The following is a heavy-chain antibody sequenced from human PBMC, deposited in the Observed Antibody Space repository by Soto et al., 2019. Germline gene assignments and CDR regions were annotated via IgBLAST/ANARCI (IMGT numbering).Heavy chain of an antibody. Sequence: GGSLRLSCAASGFTFSSYAMSWVRQAPGKGLEWVSAISGSGGSTYYADSVKGGFTISRDNSKNTLYLQMNSLRAEDTAVYYCAKDQGSSWYEIDYWGQGTLGTVSS. CDR1: GFTFSSYA. V-gene: IGHV3-23*01. D-gene: IGHD6-13*01. CDR2: ISGSGGST. J-gene: IGHJ4*02. CDR3: AKDQGSSWYEIDY.